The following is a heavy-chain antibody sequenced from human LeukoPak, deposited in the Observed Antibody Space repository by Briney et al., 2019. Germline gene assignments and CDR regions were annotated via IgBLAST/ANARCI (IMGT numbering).Heavy chain of an antibody. CDR2: INWNGSST. V-gene: IGHV3-20*04. CDR3: ARTLDVVGERRFDF. J-gene: IGHJ4*02. D-gene: IGHD1-26*01. CDR1: GFTSSSYE. Sequence: PGGSRRLSCAASGFTSSSYEMSWVRPAPGKGLEWISGINWNGSSTMYADSVKGRFTISRTNAKNSLYLQMHSLRAEDTAFNYCARTLDVVGERRFDFWGEGALVTVSS.